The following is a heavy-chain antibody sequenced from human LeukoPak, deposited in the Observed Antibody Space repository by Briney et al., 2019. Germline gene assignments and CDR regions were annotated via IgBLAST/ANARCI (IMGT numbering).Heavy chain of an antibody. J-gene: IGHJ4*02. Sequence: GGSLRLSCAASGFTFSSYGMHWVRQAPGKGLEWVAFIRYDGSNKYYADSVKGRFTISRDNSKNTLYLQMGSLRAEDMAVYYCARGSGYDLEYYFDYWGREPWSPSPQ. CDR2: IRYDGSNK. V-gene: IGHV3-30*02. D-gene: IGHD5-12*01. CDR3: ARGSGYDLEYYFDY. CDR1: GFTFSSYG.